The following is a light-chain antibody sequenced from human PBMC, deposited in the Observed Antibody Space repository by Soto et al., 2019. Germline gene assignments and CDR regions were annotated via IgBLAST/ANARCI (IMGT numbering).Light chain of an antibody. V-gene: IGKV1-5*03. CDR3: QRYNSLYT. J-gene: IGKJ2*01. Sequence: DIQMTQSPSTLSASVGDRVTITCRASQSISSWLAWYQQKPGKAPKLLIYKASSLESGVPSRCSGSGSGTEFTITISSLQPDDFASYHCQRYNSLYTFGQGTKLEIK. CDR1: QSISSW. CDR2: KAS.